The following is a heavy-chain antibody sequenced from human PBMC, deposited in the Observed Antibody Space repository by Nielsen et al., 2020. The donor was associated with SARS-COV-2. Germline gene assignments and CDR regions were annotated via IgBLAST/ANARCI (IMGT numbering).Heavy chain of an antibody. CDR2: IWYDGSNK. J-gene: IGHJ6*02. Sequence: GESLKISCAASGFTFSSYGMHWVRQAPGKGLEWVAVIWYDGSNKYYADSVKGRFTISRDNSKNTLYLQMNSLRAEDTAVYYCAKDEDGGNGYGMDVWGQGTTVTVSS. CDR3: AKDEDGGNGYGMDV. D-gene: IGHD4-23*01. CDR1: GFTFSSYG. V-gene: IGHV3-30*02.